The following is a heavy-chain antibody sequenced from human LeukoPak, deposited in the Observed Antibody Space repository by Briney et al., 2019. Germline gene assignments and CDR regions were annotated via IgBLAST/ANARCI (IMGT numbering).Heavy chain of an antibody. D-gene: IGHD2-2*01. CDR1: GGSIRSSRYY. CDR3: ARWATYASTSNWFDP. J-gene: IGHJ5*02. CDR2: IYYSRSP. V-gene: IGHV4-39*01. Sequence: PSETLSLTCTLSGGSIRSSRYYWRWIRHPPGKRLEWIGSIYYSRSPYYTPSLKTRVTLSVDPSKNQFSLKLSSVTAADTAVYYCARWATYASTSNWFDPWGQGTLVTVSS.